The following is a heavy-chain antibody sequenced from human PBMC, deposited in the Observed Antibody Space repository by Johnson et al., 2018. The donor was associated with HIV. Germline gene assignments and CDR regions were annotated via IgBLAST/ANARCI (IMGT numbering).Heavy chain of an antibody. V-gene: IGHV3-23*04. CDR3: ARARWYLGGGSCCAFDI. D-gene: IGHD2-15*01. Sequence: VQLVESGGGLVRPGGSLRLSCVASGFSFIDYAMIWVRQAPGKGLEWFSFISGGEDDTYYADSVKGRFTISRDNSKTTLYLQMNSLRDEDTAVYYCARARWYLGGGSCCAFDIWGQGTMVTVSS. J-gene: IGHJ3*02. CDR2: ISGGEDDT. CDR1: GFSFIDYA.